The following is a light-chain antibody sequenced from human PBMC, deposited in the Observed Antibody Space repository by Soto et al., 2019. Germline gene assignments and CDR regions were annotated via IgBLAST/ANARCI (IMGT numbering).Light chain of an antibody. CDR1: SGDVGLYKY. CDR3: CSYAGRSTWV. V-gene: IGLV2-11*01. J-gene: IGLJ3*02. CDR2: EGN. Sequence: QSVLTQPRSLTGSPGQSVTISCTGTSGDVGLYKYVSWYQQFPGKVPKLIIYEGNKRPSGVSSRFSGSKSGYTASLTVSGLQAEDTADYYCCSYAGRSTWVFGGGTKVTVL.